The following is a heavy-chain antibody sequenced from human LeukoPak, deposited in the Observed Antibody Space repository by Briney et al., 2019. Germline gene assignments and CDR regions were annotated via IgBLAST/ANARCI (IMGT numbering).Heavy chain of an antibody. J-gene: IGHJ4*02. V-gene: IGHV1-8*01. CDR1: GYTFTNYD. Sequence: ASVMVSCKASGYTFTNYDISWVRQATGQGLEWMGWMNPNTGNTVYAQNFHDRVTLTRNTSINTAYMELSSPRFEDTAVYYCARGLDTSPVGSFDYWGQGTLVTVSS. CDR3: ARGLDTSPVGSFDY. CDR2: MNPNTGNT. D-gene: IGHD3-10*01.